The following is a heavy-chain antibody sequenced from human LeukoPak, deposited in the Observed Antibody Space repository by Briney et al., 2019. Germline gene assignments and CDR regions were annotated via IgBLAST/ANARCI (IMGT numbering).Heavy chain of an antibody. CDR2: INHSGST. D-gene: IGHD3-3*01. CDR1: GGSFSGYY. Sequence: PSETLSLTCAVYGGSFSGYYWSWIRQPPGKGLEWIGEINHSGSTNYNPSLKSRVTISVDTSKNQFSLKLSSVTAADTAVYYCARLTADTYYDFWSGYYMANWFDPWGQGTLVTVSS. CDR3: ARLTADTYYDFWSGYYMANWFDP. J-gene: IGHJ5*02. V-gene: IGHV4-34*01.